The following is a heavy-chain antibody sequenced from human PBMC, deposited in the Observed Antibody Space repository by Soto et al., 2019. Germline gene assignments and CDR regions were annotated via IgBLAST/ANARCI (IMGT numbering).Heavy chain of an antibody. D-gene: IGHD3-22*01. CDR1: GYTFTSYG. J-gene: IGHJ3*01. V-gene: IGHV1-69*13. CDR3: ARSLSTDYYDSSGYLH. CDR2: IIPIFGTA. Sequence: SVKVSCKASGYTFTSYGISWVRQAPGQGLEWMGGIIPIFGTANYAQKFQGRVTITADESTSTTYMELSSLRSEDTAVYYCARSLSTDYYDSSGYLHWGQGTMVTVSS.